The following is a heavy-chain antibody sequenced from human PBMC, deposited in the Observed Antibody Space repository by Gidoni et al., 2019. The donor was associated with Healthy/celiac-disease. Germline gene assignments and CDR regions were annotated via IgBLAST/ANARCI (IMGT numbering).Heavy chain of an antibody. J-gene: IGHJ6*02. CDR1: GGSIRSSSYY. V-gene: IGHV4-39*07. Sequence: QLQLQESGPGLVKPSETLSLTCTVSGGSIRSSSYYWGWIRQPPGKGLEWMGSIYYSGSTYYNPSLKSRVTISVDTSKNQFSLKLSSVTAADTAVYYCASVLRFPYYYGMDVWGQGTTVTVSS. CDR2: IYYSGST. D-gene: IGHD3-3*01. CDR3: ASVLRFPYYYGMDV.